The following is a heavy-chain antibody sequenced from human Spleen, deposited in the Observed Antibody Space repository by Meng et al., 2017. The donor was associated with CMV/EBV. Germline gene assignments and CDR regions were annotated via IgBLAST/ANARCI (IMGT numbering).Heavy chain of an antibody. Sequence: ASVKVSCKASESAFSSYAINWVRQAPGQGLEWMGWISSYNGNTNYAHKFQDRVTMTTDTSTSTAYMELRSLRSDDTAVYYCARARDPRGYYYGMDVWGPGTTVTVSS. CDR1: ESAFSSYA. CDR2: ISSYNGNT. CDR3: ARARDPRGYYYGMDV. V-gene: IGHV1-18*04. J-gene: IGHJ6*02. D-gene: IGHD3-10*01.